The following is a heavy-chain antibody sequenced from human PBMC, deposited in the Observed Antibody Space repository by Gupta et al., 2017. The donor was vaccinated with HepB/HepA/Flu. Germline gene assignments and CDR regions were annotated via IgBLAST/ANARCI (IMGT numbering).Heavy chain of an antibody. J-gene: IGHJ4*02. Sequence: EVQLVESGGGLVQPGGSLRLSCAASGFTVSSNYMSWVRQAPGKGLEWVSVIYSGGSTYYADSVKGRFTISRDNSKNTLYLQMNSLRAEDTAVYYCATQLALYYFDYWGQGTLVTVSS. CDR3: ATQLALYYFDY. CDR1: GFTVSSNY. V-gene: IGHV3-66*01. CDR2: IYSGGST. D-gene: IGHD6-6*01.